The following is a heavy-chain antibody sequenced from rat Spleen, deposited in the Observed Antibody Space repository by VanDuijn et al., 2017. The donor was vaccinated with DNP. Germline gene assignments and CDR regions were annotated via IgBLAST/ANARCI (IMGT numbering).Heavy chain of an antibody. CDR1: GFTFSDSY. Sequence: EVQLVESGGDLVQPGRSLKLSCAASGFTFSDSYMAWVRQAPTKGLEWVAYISYDGSRTYYRDSVKGRFTISRDNAKNTLYLQMDSLGSEDTATYYCTTLNFYASLAEYFDYWGPGVVVTVSS. J-gene: IGHJ2*01. CDR3: TTLNFYASLAEYFDY. CDR2: ISYDGSRT. D-gene: IGHD1-12*01. V-gene: IGHV5-20*01.